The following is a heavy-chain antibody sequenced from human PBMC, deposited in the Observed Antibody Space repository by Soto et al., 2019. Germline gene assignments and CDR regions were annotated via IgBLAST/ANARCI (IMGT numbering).Heavy chain of an antibody. CDR1: GFTFDDYA. CDR2: ISWNSGSI. V-gene: IGHV3-9*01. CDR3: AKDIDGSGSY. Sequence: GGSLRLSCAASGFTFDDYAMHWVRQAPGKGLEWVSGISWNSGSIGYADSVKDRFTISRDNAKNSLYLQMNSLRAEDTALYYCAKDIDGSGSYWGQGTLVTVSS. D-gene: IGHD3-10*01. J-gene: IGHJ4*02.